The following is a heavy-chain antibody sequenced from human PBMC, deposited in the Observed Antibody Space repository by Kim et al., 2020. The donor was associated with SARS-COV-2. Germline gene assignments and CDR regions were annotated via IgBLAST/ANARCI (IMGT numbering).Heavy chain of an antibody. V-gene: IGHV3-53*01. CDR3: ARGVEMATAQGRDYYYGMDV. J-gene: IGHJ6*02. CDR1: GFTVSSNY. D-gene: IGHD5-18*01. CDR2: IYSGGST. Sequence: GGSLRLSCAASGFTVSSNYVSWVRQAPGKGLEWVSVIYSGGSTYYADSVKGRFTISRDNSKNTLYLQMNSLRAEDTAVYYCARGVEMATAQGRDYYYGMDVWGQGTTVTVSS.